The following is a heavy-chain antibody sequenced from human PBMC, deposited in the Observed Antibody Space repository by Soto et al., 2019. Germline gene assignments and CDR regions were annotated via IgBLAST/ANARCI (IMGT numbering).Heavy chain of an antibody. J-gene: IGHJ5*02. V-gene: IGHV3-74*01. CDR1: GFTFSNYW. D-gene: IGHD3-16*01. CDR3: ARYRVDDDYVP. Sequence: EVQLVESGGGLVQPGGSLRLSCAVSGFTFSNYWMHWVRQAPGKGLVWVSRINSDGSSTSYADFVKGRFTISRDNAKNTLYLQMNSLRAEDTAVYYCARYRVDDDYVPWGQGTLVTVSS. CDR2: INSDGSST.